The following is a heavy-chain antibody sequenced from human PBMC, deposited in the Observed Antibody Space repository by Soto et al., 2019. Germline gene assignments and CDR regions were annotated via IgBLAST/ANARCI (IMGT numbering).Heavy chain of an antibody. D-gene: IGHD3-10*01. CDR1: VVSIISCDYY. Sequence: PSETLSLSCTFSVVSIISCDYYLSFIRQPPGKGLEWIGYIYYSGSTYYNPSLKSRVTISVDTSKNQFSLKLSSVTAADKAVYYCASLVRGGVYYYGMDVWGTAHTVTVSS. CDR3: ASLVRGGVYYYGMDV. J-gene: IGHJ6*04. CDR2: IYYSGST. V-gene: IGHV4-30-4*01.